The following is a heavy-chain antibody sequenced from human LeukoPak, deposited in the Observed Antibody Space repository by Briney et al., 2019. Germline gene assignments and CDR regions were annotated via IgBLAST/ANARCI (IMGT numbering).Heavy chain of an antibody. CDR3: AKGGRHGHSSYERGYFDF. D-gene: IGHD5-12*01. J-gene: IGHJ4*02. V-gene: IGHV3-30*02. CDR1: GFTFSHYD. CDR2: IQYSGSKK. Sequence: GGSLRLSCAASGFTFSHYDMHWVRQAPGRGLEGGAFIQYSGSKKYYVDSVGGRFTISRDNSKNTLYVQMNSLRTEDTAVYYCAKGGRHGHSSYERGYFDFWGQGTLVTVSS.